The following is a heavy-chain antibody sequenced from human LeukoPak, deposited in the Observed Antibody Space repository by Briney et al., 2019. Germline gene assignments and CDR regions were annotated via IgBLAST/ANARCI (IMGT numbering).Heavy chain of an antibody. V-gene: IGHV4-59*01. Sequence: SETLSLTCTVSGGSISPYYWSWIRQTPGKGLEWIGYILYSGTTTNYNPSLKSRVTISVDTSKNQFSLKLSSETAADTAVYYCARVGDWNDLVYWGQGTLVTVSS. CDR3: ARVGDWNDLVY. CDR2: ILYSGTTT. D-gene: IGHD1-1*01. CDR1: GGSISPYY. J-gene: IGHJ4*02.